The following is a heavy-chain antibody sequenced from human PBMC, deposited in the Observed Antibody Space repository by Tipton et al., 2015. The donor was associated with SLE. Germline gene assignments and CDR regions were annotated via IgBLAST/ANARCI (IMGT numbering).Heavy chain of an antibody. CDR2: ISPNNGET. J-gene: IGHJ6*02. V-gene: IGHV1-18*01. CDR1: GYSFTNYG. CDR3: ARDVESYYGMDV. Sequence: QLVQSGAELRKPGDSVQVSCKAAGYSFTNYGISWMRQAPGQGLEWMGWISPNNGETKFAQSFQGRVTMTADTSTSTAYMELRSLRSDDTAVYYCARDVESYYGMDVWGQGTTVTVSS.